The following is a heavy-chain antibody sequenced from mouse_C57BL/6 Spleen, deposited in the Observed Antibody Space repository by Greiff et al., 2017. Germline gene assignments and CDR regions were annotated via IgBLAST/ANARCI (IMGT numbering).Heavy chain of an antibody. CDR1: GYTFTSYW. J-gene: IGHJ3*01. CDR2: IDPSDSET. V-gene: IGHV1-52*01. D-gene: IGHD2-4*01. CDR3: ARRDYYDYNGFAY. Sequence: QVQLKQPGAELVRPGSSVKLSCKASGYTFTSYWMHWVKQRPIQGLEWIGNIDPSDSETHYNQKFKDKATLTVDKSSCTAYMQLSSLTSEDSAVYYCARRDYYDYNGFAYWGQGALVTVSA.